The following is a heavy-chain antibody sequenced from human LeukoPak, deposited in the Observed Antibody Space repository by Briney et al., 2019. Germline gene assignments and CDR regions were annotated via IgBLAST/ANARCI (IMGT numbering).Heavy chain of an antibody. J-gene: IGHJ4*02. Sequence: PGGSLRLSCAASGFIFSNYGMNWVRQAPGKGLEWVSAISGSGGSTYYADSVKGRFTISRDNSKNTLYLQMNSLRAEDTAVYYCAKDLMYYYDSSGYYGFDYWGQGTLVTVSS. V-gene: IGHV3-23*01. CDR1: GFIFSNYG. D-gene: IGHD3-22*01. CDR2: ISGSGGST. CDR3: AKDLMYYYDSSGYYGFDY.